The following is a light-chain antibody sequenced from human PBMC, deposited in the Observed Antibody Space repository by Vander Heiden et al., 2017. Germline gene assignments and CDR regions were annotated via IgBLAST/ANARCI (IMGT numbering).Light chain of an antibody. Sequence: EIAMTQSPATLYVSSGERVTLPCGATQSVNSNLAWYQQKRGQAPRLLIYSASARAPGIPARFSGSGSGTEFALTISSLQSEDFAIYYCQQYHDWPSTWTFGQGTRLEIK. CDR1: QSVNSN. J-gene: IGKJ1*01. CDR2: SAS. CDR3: QQYHDWPSTWT. V-gene: IGKV3-15*01.